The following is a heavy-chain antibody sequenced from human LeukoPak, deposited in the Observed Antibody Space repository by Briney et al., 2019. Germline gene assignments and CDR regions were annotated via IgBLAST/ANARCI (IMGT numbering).Heavy chain of an antibody. CDR1: GFAFISFT. CDR3: AKDHGVAVTGMFY. J-gene: IGHJ4*02. Sequence: PGGSLRLYCAASGFAFISFTMSWVRQTPGKGLEWVASISGTGTNTYYADSVKGRFTISRDNSRNTLYLQMNSLGAEDTAIYYCAKDHGVAVTGMFYWGQGTLVTVSS. V-gene: IGHV3-23*01. D-gene: IGHD6-19*01. CDR2: ISGTGTNT.